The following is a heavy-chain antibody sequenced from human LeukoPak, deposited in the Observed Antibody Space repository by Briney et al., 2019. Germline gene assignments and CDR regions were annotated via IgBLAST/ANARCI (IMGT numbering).Heavy chain of an antibody. CDR3: ARGFIAAAGIDY. CDR2: IYYSGST. V-gene: IGHV4-39*07. CDR1: GGSISSSSYY. D-gene: IGHD6-13*01. J-gene: IGHJ4*02. Sequence: SSETLSLTCTVSGGSISSSSYYWGWIRQPPGKGLEWIGSIYYSGSTYYNPSLKSRVTISVDTSKNQFSLKLSSVTAADTAVYYCARGFIAAAGIDYWGQGTLVTVSS.